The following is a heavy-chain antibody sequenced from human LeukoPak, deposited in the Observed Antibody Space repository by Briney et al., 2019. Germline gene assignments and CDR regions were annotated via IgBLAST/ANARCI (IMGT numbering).Heavy chain of an antibody. CDR1: GYTFTSYD. CDR2: MNPNSGNT. V-gene: IGHV1-8*01. J-gene: IGHJ4*02. CDR3: ARYKFVWGSYRSDPGDY. Sequence: ASVKVSCKASGYTFTSYDINWVRQATGQGLEWMGWMNPNSGNTGYAQKFQGRVTMTRNTSISTAYMELSSLRSEDTAVYYCARYKFVWGSYRSDPGDYWGQGTQVTVSS. D-gene: IGHD3-16*02.